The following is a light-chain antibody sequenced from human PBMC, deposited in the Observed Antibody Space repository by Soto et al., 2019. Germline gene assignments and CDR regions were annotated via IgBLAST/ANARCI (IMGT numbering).Light chain of an antibody. CDR3: QSYDSGLSARV. Sequence: QPVLTQPPSVSGAPGQRVTISCTGSSSNIGAGYDVHWYQQLPGTAPKLLIYGNNNRPSGVPDRFSGSKSGTSASLAITGLQAEDDADYYCQSYDSGLSARVFGGGTKLTVL. J-gene: IGLJ3*02. CDR2: GNN. CDR1: SSNIGAGYD. V-gene: IGLV1-40*01.